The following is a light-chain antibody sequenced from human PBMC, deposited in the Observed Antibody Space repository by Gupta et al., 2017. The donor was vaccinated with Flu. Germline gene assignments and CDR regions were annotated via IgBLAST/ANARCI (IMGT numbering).Light chain of an antibody. CDR1: QSVSSTY. CDR2: SAS. J-gene: IGKJ1*01. CDR3: QHYGSSEWT. Sequence: EVVSTQSPGTLSFSTGQRATLSCRASQSVSSTYLAWYQQKPGQAPRLLIYSASSRATGVPDRFSGSGSGTDFTLTISRLEPEDFAVYYCQHYGSSEWTFGQGTKVEIK. V-gene: IGKV3-20*01.